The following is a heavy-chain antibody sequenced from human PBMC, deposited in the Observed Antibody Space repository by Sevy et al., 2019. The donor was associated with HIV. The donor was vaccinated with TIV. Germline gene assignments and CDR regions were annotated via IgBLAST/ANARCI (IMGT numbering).Heavy chain of an antibody. CDR3: AKLRRYNSSWDAFDI. Sequence: GGSLRLSCAASGFTFSSYEMKWVRQAPGKGLEWISYISSSGSTIYYADSVKGRFTISRDNAKNSLYLQMSSLRAEDTAVYYCAKLRRYNSSWDAFDIWGQGTIITVSS. D-gene: IGHD6-13*01. CDR1: GFTFSSYE. V-gene: IGHV3-48*03. J-gene: IGHJ3*02. CDR2: ISSSGSTI.